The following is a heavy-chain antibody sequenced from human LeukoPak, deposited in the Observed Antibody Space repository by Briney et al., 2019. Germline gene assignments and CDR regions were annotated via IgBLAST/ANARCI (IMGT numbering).Heavy chain of an antibody. CDR2: ISGSGGST. CDR3: AKTMVRGVIRGNFDY. Sequence: GGSLRLSCAAPGFTFSSYAMSWVRQAPGKGLEWVSAISGSGGSTYYADSVKGRFTISRDNSKNTLYLQMNSLRAEDTAVYYCAKTMVRGVIRGNFDYWGQGTLVTVSS. CDR1: GFTFSSYA. J-gene: IGHJ4*02. V-gene: IGHV3-23*01. D-gene: IGHD3-10*01.